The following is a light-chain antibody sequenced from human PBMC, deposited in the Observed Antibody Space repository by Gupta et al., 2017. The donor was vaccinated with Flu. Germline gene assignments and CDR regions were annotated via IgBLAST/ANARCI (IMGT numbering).Light chain of an antibody. CDR1: QSLLHSNGYNY. Sequence: DIVMTQSTLSLRVTPGEPASISCRSSQSLLHSNGYNYLDWYLQKPGQSPQLLIYLGSNRASGVPDRFSGSGSGTDFTLKSSRVEDEDVGVYYCMQDLQTWTFGQGTKVEIK. V-gene: IGKV2-28*01. J-gene: IGKJ1*01. CDR2: LGS. CDR3: MQDLQTWT.